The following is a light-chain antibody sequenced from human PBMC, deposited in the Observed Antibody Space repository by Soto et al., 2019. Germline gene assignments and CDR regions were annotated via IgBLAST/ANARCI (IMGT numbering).Light chain of an antibody. V-gene: IGKV1-27*01. CDR2: AAS. CDR1: QGIRNF. Sequence: DIQMTQSPTSLSASVGDRVTITGRASQGIRNFVAWYQQKPGKAPKLLIYAASTLQSGVTSRFSGSGSGTDFTLTINSLQPEDVATYSCQKYSSVPVFGPGTKVEIK. J-gene: IGKJ3*01. CDR3: QKYSSVPV.